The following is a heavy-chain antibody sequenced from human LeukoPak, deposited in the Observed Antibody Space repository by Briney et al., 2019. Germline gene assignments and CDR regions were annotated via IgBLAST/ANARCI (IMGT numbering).Heavy chain of an antibody. J-gene: IGHJ6*02. Sequence: ASVKVSCKASGYTFTSYGISWVRQAPGQGLEWMGWISAYTGNTNYAQKLQGRVTMTTDTSTSTAYMELRSLRSNDTAVYYCAREPQGYSYGSYYYGMDVWGQGTTVTVSS. CDR1: GYTFTSYG. V-gene: IGHV1-18*01. D-gene: IGHD5-18*01. CDR2: ISAYTGNT. CDR3: AREPQGYSYGSYYYGMDV.